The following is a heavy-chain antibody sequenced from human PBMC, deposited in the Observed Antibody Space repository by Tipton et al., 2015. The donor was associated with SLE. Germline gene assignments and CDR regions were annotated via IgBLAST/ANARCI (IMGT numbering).Heavy chain of an antibody. CDR1: GGSFSGYY. J-gene: IGHJ4*02. CDR3: ARVPGGTVTNFDY. Sequence: TLSLTCAVYGGSFSGYYWSWIRQPPGKGLEWIGEINHSGSTNYNPSLKSRVTISVDTSKNQFSLKLSSVTAADTAVYYCARVPGGTVTNFDYWGQGALVTVSS. CDR2: INHSGST. V-gene: IGHV4-34*01. D-gene: IGHD4-11*01.